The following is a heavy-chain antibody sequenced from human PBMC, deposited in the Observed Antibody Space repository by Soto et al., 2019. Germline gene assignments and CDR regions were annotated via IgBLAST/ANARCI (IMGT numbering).Heavy chain of an antibody. CDR3: ARGRAAELDY. CDR2: IIPILGIA. CDR1: GGTFSSYT. D-gene: IGHD6-13*01. J-gene: IGHJ4*02. Sequence: QVQLVQSGAEVKKPGSSVKVSCKASGGTFSSYTISWVRQAPGQGLEWMGRIIPILGIANYAQKFQGSVTITADKSTSTAYMELSSLRSEDTAVYYCARGRAAELDYWGQGTLVTVSS. V-gene: IGHV1-69*02.